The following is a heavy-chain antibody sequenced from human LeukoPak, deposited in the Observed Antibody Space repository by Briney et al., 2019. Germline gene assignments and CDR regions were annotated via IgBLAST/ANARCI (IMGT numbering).Heavy chain of an antibody. CDR2: VNPSGDST. V-gene: IGHV1-46*01. CDR3: ARVRDGYNDAYDI. Sequence: ASVKVSCKASGYTFTGYYIHWVRQAPGQGLERMGIVNPSGDSTNYAQNFQGRVTMTGDTSTSTVYMELSSLRSEDTAVYYCARVRDGYNDAYDIWGQGTMVTVPS. J-gene: IGHJ3*02. CDR1: GYTFTGYY. D-gene: IGHD5-24*01.